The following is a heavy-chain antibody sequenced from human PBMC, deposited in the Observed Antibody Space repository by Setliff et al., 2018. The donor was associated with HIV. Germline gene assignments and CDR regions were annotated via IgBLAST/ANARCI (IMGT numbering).Heavy chain of an antibody. J-gene: IGHJ4*02. Sequence: GGSLRLSCAASGFTFSSYSMNWVRQAPGKGLEWVSFISSDSSHIYYADPLQGRITISRDNARNSLFLQMNAVRVEDTALYFCARDHANGYSFTFDTWGQGTLVTVSS. V-gene: IGHV3-21*01. CDR1: GFTFSSYS. CDR2: ISSDSSHI. CDR3: ARDHANGYSFTFDT. D-gene: IGHD5-18*01.